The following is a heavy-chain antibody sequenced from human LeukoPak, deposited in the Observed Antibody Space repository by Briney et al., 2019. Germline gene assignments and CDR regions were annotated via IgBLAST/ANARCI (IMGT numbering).Heavy chain of an antibody. D-gene: IGHD3-3*01. CDR1: GGTLNSYV. J-gene: IGHJ6*03. CDR2: IVPISGTT. V-gene: IGHV1-69*06. CDR3: ARESVEGFNYMDV. Sequence: SVKVSCKASGGTLNSYVISWVRQAPGQGLEWMGGIVPISGTTNYAQKFQGRVTITADKSTSTAYMELSSLRSEDTAVYYCARESVEGFNYMDVWGKGTTVTVSS.